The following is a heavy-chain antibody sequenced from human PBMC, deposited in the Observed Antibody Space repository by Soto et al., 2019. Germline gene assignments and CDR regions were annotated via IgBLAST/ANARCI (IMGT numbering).Heavy chain of an antibody. CDR2: IIPIFGTA. J-gene: IGHJ6*02. D-gene: IGHD2-15*01. CDR1: VGTFSRSG. CDR3: APSEPHSDYGMDV. V-gene: IGHV1-69*12. Sequence: QVQLVKAGAAVKTPWSSEKVSCKASVGTFSRSGLSWVRQSHGKGLEWLGGIIPIFGTANYAQKFQGRVTIIAEESRSTAYMELSSLRSEDTAVYYCAPSEPHSDYGMDVWGQGTTVTVSS.